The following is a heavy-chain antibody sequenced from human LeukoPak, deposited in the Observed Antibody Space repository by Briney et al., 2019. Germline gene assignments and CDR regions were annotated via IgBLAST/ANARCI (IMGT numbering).Heavy chain of an antibody. CDR3: AKGPVVPSATYFFEH. Sequence: GGSLRLSCAASESTFSTYAMGWVRQAPGKGLEWVSAISGSGGSTFYADSVKGRFTISRDNSKNTLYLQMSSLTPEDTAVYYCAKGPVVPSATYFFEHWGQGTLVVVSS. CDR1: ESTFSTYA. D-gene: IGHD2-2*01. V-gene: IGHV3-23*01. CDR2: ISGSGGST. J-gene: IGHJ4*02.